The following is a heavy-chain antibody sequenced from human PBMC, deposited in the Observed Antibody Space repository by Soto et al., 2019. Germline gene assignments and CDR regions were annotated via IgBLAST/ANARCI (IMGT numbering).Heavy chain of an antibody. V-gene: IGHV3-7*01. CDR1: GXPVSSYW. Sequence: GSLRLSCAASGXPVSSYWMNWVRQAPGKGLEWVANIKQDGSEKYYVDSVKGRFTISRDNAKNSLYLQMNSLRAEDTAVYYCARNFLSPDYWGQGTLDTVS. CDR2: IKQDGSEK. J-gene: IGHJ4*02. CDR3: ARNFLSPDY.